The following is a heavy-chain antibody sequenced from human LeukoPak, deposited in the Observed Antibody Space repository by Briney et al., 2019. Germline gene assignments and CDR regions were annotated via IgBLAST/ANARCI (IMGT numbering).Heavy chain of an antibody. J-gene: IGHJ4*02. Sequence: SATLSLTCTVSGGSIASSTYYWGWIRQPPGKGLVWIGSIYYSGTTYYNPSLKSRVTISVDTSKNQFSLKVSSVTAADTAVYYCVRQNLLVATSNSTFDYWGQGTLVTVST. CDR1: GGSIASSTYY. D-gene: IGHD5-12*01. V-gene: IGHV4-39*01. CDR3: VRQNLLVATSNSTFDY. CDR2: IYYSGTT.